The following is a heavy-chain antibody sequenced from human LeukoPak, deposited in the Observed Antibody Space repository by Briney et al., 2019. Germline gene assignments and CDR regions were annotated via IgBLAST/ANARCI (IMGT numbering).Heavy chain of an antibody. J-gene: IGHJ4*02. D-gene: IGHD6-6*01. CDR2: IFTSTGNT. CDR1: GYTFITYG. V-gene: IGHV1-8*01. CDR3: ARDRSTLPPIEYSSSSMDY. Sequence: GASVRVSCKASGYTFITYGISWVRQAPGQGLEWMVWIFTSTGNTDYSQKFQGRVTMTRNTSISTAYMELSSLRSEDTAVYYCARDRSTLPPIEYSSSSMDYWGQGTLVTVSS.